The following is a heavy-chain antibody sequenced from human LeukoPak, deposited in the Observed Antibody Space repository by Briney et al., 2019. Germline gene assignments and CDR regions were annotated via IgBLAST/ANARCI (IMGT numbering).Heavy chain of an antibody. D-gene: IGHD3-22*01. CDR1: GFTFDDYG. V-gene: IGHV3-20*01. CDR2: INWNGGST. Sequence: GSLRLSCAASGFTFDDYGMRWVRQAPGKGLEWVSGINWNGGSTGDADSVKGRFTISRDNAKNSLYLQMNSLRAEDTALYHCARSRYDSSGYDHWGQGTLVTVSS. J-gene: IGHJ4*02. CDR3: ARSRYDSSGYDH.